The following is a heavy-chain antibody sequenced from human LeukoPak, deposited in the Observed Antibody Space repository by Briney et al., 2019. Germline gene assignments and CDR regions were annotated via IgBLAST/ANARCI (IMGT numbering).Heavy chain of an antibody. CDR3: AREEVSYYYGSGKY. CDR2: IGAYNGNT. V-gene: IGHV1-18*01. CDR1: GYTFTSYV. D-gene: IGHD3-10*01. Sequence: ASVKVSCKASGYTFTSYVISWVRQAPGQGRECMGWIGAYNGNTNYAQKLQGRVTMTTDTSTSTAYMELKSLRSDDTAVYYCAREEVSYYYGSGKYWGQGTLVTVSS. J-gene: IGHJ4*02.